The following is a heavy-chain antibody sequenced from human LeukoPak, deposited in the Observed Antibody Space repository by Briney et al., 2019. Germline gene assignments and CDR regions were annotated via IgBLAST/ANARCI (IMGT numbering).Heavy chain of an antibody. D-gene: IGHD3-10*01. CDR2: IWFDGSDT. CDR3: GRGNFPNCFGYCLDP. CDR1: GFRFKNYG. J-gene: IGHJ5*02. V-gene: IGHV3-33*01. Sequence: PGGSLRLSCAASGFRFKNYGMHCGRQAPGKGREWVAVIWFDGSDTRYADSVKGRFTISRDDSKNTVYLQKKSLRVEDTAVYNCGRGNFPNCFGYCLDPWGQGTMVTVSS.